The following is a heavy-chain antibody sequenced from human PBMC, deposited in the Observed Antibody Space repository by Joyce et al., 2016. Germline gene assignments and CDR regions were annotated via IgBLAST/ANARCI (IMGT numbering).Heavy chain of an antibody. V-gene: IGHV4-34*02. CDR1: GGSFIGYY. D-gene: IGHD5-18*01. CDR3: ARGLVVTGTRVRGYNYGYSS. Sequence: QVQLQQWGGGLLKPSETLSLTCAVYGGSFIGYYWSWIRQPPGKGLEWLGKVNHSESTSYDESLKSRVTISVDTSKNQLSLNLTSVTAADTAVYFCARGLVVTGTRVRGYNYGYSSWGQGTLVTVSS. CDR2: VNHSEST. J-gene: IGHJ5*02.